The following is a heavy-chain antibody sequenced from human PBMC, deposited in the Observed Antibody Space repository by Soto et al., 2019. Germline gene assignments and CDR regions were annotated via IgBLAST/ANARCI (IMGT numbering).Heavy chain of an antibody. D-gene: IGHD3-3*01. J-gene: IGHJ6*03. CDR3: ARDRGYDFWSGYFASQYYYYMPV. CDR2: INPSGGST. CDR1: GYTLTSYD. Sequence: ASVEVSCKASGYTLTSYDMHWVRQAPGQGLEWMGIINPSGGSTSYAQKFQGRVTMTRDTSTSTVYMELSSRRSEDTAVYYCARDRGYDFWSGYFASQYYYYMPVWGKGTPFSFS. V-gene: IGHV1-46*03.